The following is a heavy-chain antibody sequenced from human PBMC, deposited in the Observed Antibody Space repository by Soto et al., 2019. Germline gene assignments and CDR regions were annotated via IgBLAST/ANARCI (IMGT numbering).Heavy chain of an antibody. CDR2: INHSGST. Sequence: SQTLSLTCAVYGGSFSGYYWSWIRQPPGKGLEWIGEINHSGSTNYNPSLKSRVTISVDTSKNQFSLKLSSVTAADTAVYYCARVTARENGCYFDYWGQGTLVTVSS. D-gene: IGHD2-8*01. CDR3: ARVTARENGCYFDY. CDR1: GGSFSGYY. V-gene: IGHV4-34*01. J-gene: IGHJ4*02.